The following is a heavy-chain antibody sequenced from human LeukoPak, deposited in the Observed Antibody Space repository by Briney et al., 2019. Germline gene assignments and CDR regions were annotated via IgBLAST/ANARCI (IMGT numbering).Heavy chain of an antibody. V-gene: IGHV4-38-2*02. Sequence: SETLSLTCTVSGYFISTSYYWGWIRQPPGKGLEWIGTISHTGTTYYNPSLKSRVTMSLDTPRNQFSLKLSFVTAADTAVYYCARKYDPYSYFYVALWGWGPRVTVSS. CDR3: ARKYDPYSYFYVAL. CDR2: ISHTGTT. CDR1: GYFISTSYY. D-gene: IGHD3-3*01. J-gene: IGHJ6*03.